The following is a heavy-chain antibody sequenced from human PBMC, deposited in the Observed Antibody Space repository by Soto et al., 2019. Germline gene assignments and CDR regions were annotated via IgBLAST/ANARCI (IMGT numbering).Heavy chain of an antibody. CDR1: GFTFSSYW. J-gene: IGHJ4*02. V-gene: IGHV3-7*01. Sequence: PGGSLRLSCAASGFTFSSYWMSWVRQAPGKGLEWVANIKQDGSEKYYVDSVKGRFTISRDNAKNSLYLQMNSLRAEDTAVYYCARDGTYLEWLLFIHFDYWGQGTLVTVSS. D-gene: IGHD3-3*01. CDR2: IKQDGSEK. CDR3: ARDGTYLEWLLFIHFDY.